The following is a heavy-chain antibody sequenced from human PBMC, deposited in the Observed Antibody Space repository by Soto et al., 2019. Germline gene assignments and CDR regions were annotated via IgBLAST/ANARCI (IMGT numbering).Heavy chain of an antibody. CDR1: GFTFTRYS. CDR3: TRESEDLTSNFDY. V-gene: IGHV3-21*06. Sequence: PGGSLRLSCAASGFTFTRYSMNWVRQAPGKGLEWVSSISSTTNYIYYGDSMKGRFTISRDNAKNSLYLEMNSLRAEDTAVYYCTRESEDLTSNFDYWGQGTLVTVSS. CDR2: ISSTTNYI. J-gene: IGHJ4*02.